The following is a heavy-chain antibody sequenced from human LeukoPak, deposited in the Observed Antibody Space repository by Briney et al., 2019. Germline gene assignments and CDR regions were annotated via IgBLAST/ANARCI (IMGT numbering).Heavy chain of an antibody. CDR1: GGSFTGYY. J-gene: IGHJ5*02. V-gene: IGHV4-4*09. Sequence: SETLSPTCAVYGGSFTGYYWNWIRQPPGKGLEWIGYIYSSGRTNYNPFFKSRVTISVDTSKNQFSLKLSSVTAADTAVYYCARLYCSSTTCLTAQWFDPWGQGTLVTVSS. CDR2: IYSSGRT. D-gene: IGHD2-2*01. CDR3: ARLYCSSTTCLTAQWFDP.